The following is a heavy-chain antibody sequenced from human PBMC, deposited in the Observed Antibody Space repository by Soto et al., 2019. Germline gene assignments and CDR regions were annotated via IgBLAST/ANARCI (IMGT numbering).Heavy chain of an antibody. D-gene: IGHD2-2*01. CDR1: GIPFSTTY. CDR2: IKSKIVGETT. Sequence: GGSLRLSCAASGIPFSTTYMNWVRQAPGKGLEWVGRIKSKIVGETTDYSAPVKGRFALSRDDSKNTVSLQMNSLKSEDTAIYYCTTDNCRSSTCYLNYWGQGALVTVSS. J-gene: IGHJ4*02. CDR3: TTDNCRSSTCYLNY. V-gene: IGHV3-15*07.